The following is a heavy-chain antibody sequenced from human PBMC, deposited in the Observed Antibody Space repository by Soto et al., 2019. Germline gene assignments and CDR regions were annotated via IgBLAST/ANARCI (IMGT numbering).Heavy chain of an antibody. CDR1: GGSISGYY. D-gene: IGHD6-13*01. J-gene: IGHJ5*02. V-gene: IGHV4-59*12. Sequence: SETLSLTCTVSGGSISGYYWSWIRQPPGKGLEWIGCIYYSGSTYYNPSLKSRVTISVDTSKNQFSLKLSSVTAADTAVYYCAREVAAARNWFDPWGQGTQVTVSS. CDR3: AREVAAARNWFDP. CDR2: IYYSGST.